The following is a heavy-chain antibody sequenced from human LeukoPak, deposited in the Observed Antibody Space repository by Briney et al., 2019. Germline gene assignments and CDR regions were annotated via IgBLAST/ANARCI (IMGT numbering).Heavy chain of an antibody. CDR1: GGAISSSNYH. V-gene: IGHV4-39*01. D-gene: IGHD6-19*01. CDR2: VYHSGST. CDR3: ARLYSIGWYHFDY. J-gene: IGHJ4*02. Sequence: PSETLSLTCTVSGGAISSSNYHWGWIRQPPGKGLEWIGSVYHSGSTYYNPSLKGRVTLSVDTSKNQFSLRLSSVTAADTAVYYCARLYSIGWYHFDYWGQGTLVTVSS.